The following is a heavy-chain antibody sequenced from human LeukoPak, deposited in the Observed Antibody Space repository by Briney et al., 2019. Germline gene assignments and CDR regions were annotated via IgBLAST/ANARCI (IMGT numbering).Heavy chain of an antibody. V-gene: IGHV1-2*02. CDR3: ARGTYSSSGFDY. J-gene: IGHJ4*02. CDR2: INPNSGGT. D-gene: IGHD6-13*01. Sequence: GASVKVSCKASGYTFTGYYMHWVRQAPGQGLEWMGWINPNSGGTNYAQKFQGRVTMTRNTSISTAYMELSSLRSEDTAVYYCARGTYSSSGFDYWGQGTLVTVSS. CDR1: GYTFTGYY.